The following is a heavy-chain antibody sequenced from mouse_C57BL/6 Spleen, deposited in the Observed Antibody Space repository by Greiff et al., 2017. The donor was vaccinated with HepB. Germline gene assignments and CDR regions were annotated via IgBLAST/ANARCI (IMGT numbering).Heavy chain of an antibody. J-gene: IGHJ2*01. V-gene: IGHV1-53*01. CDR1: GYTFTSYW. Sequence: QVQLQQPGTELVKPGASVKLSCKASGYTFTSYWMHWVKQRPGQGLEWIGNINPSNGGTNYNEKFKSKATLHVDKSSSTAYMQLSCLTSEDSAVYYCARSPYYYGSSYYFDYWGQVTTLTVSS. CDR2: INPSNGGT. D-gene: IGHD1-1*01. CDR3: ARSPYYYGSSYYFDY.